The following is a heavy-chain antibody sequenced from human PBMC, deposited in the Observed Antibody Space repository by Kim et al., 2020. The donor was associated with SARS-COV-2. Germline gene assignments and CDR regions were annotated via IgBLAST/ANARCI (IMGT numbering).Heavy chain of an antibody. Sequence: GGSLRLSCSASGFTFSSYAMSWVRQAPGKGLEWVSTISGSGGATYFADSVKGRFTISRDNSKNTLFLQMNSLRAEDTAVYYCAKDGGYCSNISCRTNWF. CDR1: GFTFSSYA. D-gene: IGHD2-2*01. V-gene: IGHV3-23*01. J-gene: IGHJ5*01. CDR2: ISGSGGAT. CDR3: AKDGGYCSNISCRTNWF.